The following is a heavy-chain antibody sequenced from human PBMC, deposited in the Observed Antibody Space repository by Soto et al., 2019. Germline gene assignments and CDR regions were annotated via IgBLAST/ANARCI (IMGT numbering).Heavy chain of an antibody. D-gene: IGHD5-12*01. CDR2: IIPIFGTA. CDR1: GGTFSSYA. Sequence: SVKVSCKASGGTFSSYAISWVRQAPGQGLEWMGGIIPIFGTANYAQKFQGRVTITADKSTSTAYMELSSLRSEDTAVYYCARTVVDIYAFDIWGQGTMVTVSS. CDR3: ARTVVDIYAFDI. J-gene: IGHJ3*02. V-gene: IGHV1-69*06.